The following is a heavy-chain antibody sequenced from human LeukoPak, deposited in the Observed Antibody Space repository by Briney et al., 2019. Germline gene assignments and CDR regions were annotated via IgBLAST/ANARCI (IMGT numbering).Heavy chain of an antibody. V-gene: IGHV3-9*01. J-gene: IGHJ3*02. CDR3: ATLGGLLDAFDI. Sequence: PGGSLRLSCAASGFTFDDYAMHWVRQAPGKGLEWVSGISWNSGSIGYADSVKGRFTISRDNAKNSLYLQMNSLRAEDTAVYYCATLGGLLDAFDIWGQGTMVTVSS. CDR2: ISWNSGSI. D-gene: IGHD1-26*01. CDR1: GFTFDDYA.